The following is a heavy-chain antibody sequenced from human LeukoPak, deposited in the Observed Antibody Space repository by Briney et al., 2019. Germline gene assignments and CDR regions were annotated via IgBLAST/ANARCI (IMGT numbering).Heavy chain of an antibody. CDR3: ARDDILTGYYRGAFDI. V-gene: IGHV3-11*06. D-gene: IGHD3-9*01. J-gene: IGHJ3*02. CDR2: ICSSSSYT. CDR1: GFTFSDYY. Sequence: GGSLRLSCAASGFTFSDYYMSWIRQAPGKGLEWVSYICSSSSYTNYADSVKGRFTISRDNAKNSLYLQMNSLRAEDTAVYYCARDDILTGYYRGAFDIWGQGTMVTVSS.